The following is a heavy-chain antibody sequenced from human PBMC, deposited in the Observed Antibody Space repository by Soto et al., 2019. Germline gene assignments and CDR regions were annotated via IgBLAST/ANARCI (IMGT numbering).Heavy chain of an antibody. Sequence: EVQLVESGGDMVQPGRSLKLSCVGSGYSFEDYSMHWVRQAPGKGLEWVSGISWNGNFTGYADSVKGRFTISRDNAKNSLFLQMRSLSLEDTALYSCVGGSWFDGGQGTLVTVSS. CDR3: VGGSWFD. J-gene: IGHJ4*02. D-gene: IGHD2-15*01. CDR2: ISWNGNFT. V-gene: IGHV3-9*01. CDR1: GYSFEDYS.